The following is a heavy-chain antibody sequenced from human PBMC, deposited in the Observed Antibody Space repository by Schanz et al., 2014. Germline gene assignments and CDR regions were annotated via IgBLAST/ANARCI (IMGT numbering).Heavy chain of an antibody. CDR2: VSSRSDEI. J-gene: IGHJ2*01. D-gene: IGHD2-21*02. CDR1: EFTFSTDA. Sequence: EVQLLESGGGLVQPGGSLRLSCAASEFTFSTDAMSWVRQAPGKGLEWVAAVSSRSDEIKYADSVRGRFTISRDNSRSTMDLQMNSLRAEDTAVYFCAKDLGVDCGDGCFNWYFDLWGRGTLVTVSS. CDR3: AKDLGVDCGDGCFNWYFDL. V-gene: IGHV3-23*05.